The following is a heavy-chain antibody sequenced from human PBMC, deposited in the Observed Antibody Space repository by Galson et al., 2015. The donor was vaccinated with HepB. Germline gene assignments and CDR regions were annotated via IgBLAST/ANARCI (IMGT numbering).Heavy chain of an antibody. D-gene: IGHD6-19*01. V-gene: IGHV3-21*04. CDR2: ISSSSSYI. Sequence: SLRLSCAASGFTFSSYSMNWVRQAPGKGLEWVSSISSSSSYIYYADSVKGRFTISRDNAKNSLYLQMNSLRAEDTAVYYCARARSVAGMVGYFDYWGQGTLVTVSS. CDR1: GFTFSSYS. J-gene: IGHJ4*02. CDR3: ARARSVAGMVGYFDY.